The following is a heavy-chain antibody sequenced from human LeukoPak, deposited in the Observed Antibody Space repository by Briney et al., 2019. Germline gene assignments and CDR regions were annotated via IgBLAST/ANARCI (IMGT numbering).Heavy chain of an antibody. CDR2: ISGSGSNT. D-gene: IGHD6-13*01. Sequence: GGSLRLSCAASGFTFSSYGMNWVRQAPGKGLEWVSAISGSGSNTYFADSVKGRFTISRDNSKNTLFLQMNSLRAEDTAVYYCARDKQQPPYYYYGMDVWGQGTTVTVSS. CDR1: GFTFSSYG. J-gene: IGHJ6*02. V-gene: IGHV3-23*01. CDR3: ARDKQQPPYYYYGMDV.